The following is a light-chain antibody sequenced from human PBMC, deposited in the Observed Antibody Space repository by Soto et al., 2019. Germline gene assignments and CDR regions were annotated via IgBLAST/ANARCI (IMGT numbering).Light chain of an antibody. CDR3: QQHNTWPAWT. CDR1: QSVSSK. J-gene: IGKJ1*01. CDR2: GAS. Sequence: EILMTQPPPTLSVPPGERATLSCRASQSVSSKLAWYQQKPGQAPRLLIYGASTRATGIPARFSGSGSGTEFTLTISSLQSEDFSVYYCQQHNTWPAWTSGEGTKVE. V-gene: IGKV3-15*01.